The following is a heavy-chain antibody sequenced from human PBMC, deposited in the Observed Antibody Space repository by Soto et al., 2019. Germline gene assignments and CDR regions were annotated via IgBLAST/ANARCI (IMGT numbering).Heavy chain of an antibody. CDR1: GFTFSSYG. J-gene: IGHJ5*02. CDR3: ARDNKNWFDP. V-gene: IGHV3-23*01. Sequence: PGGSLRLSCAASGFTFSSYGMSWVRQAPGKGLEWVSAITQSGDLTFYIDSVRGRFTISKDSSENTLYLQMNSLRAEDTAVYYCARDNKNWFDPWGQGTLVTVSS. CDR2: ITQSGDLT.